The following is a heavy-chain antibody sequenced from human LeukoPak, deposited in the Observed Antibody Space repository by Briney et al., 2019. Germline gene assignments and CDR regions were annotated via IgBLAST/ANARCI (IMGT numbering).Heavy chain of an antibody. Sequence: GGSLRLFCAASGFTFSSYWMTWVRQAPGMGLEWVANIKQDGSAKYSLDSVKGRFTISRDNAKNSLYLQMNSLRAEDTAIYYCARGRGSLDYWGQGALVTVSS. J-gene: IGHJ4*02. V-gene: IGHV3-7*04. CDR3: ARGRGSLDY. D-gene: IGHD6-25*01. CDR2: IKQDGSAK. CDR1: GFTFSSYW.